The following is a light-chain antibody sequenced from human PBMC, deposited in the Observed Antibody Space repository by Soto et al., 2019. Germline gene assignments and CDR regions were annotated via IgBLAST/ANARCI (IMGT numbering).Light chain of an antibody. CDR2: EVT. Sequence: QCVLAQPAYVSGSPGHSITISCSGTSSDVGSYNHVAWYQQFPGKTPKLIIYEVTYRPSGVSHRFSASKSGNTASLTISGLQAEDEADYYCISYTGSSTYYVFGTGTKVTAL. J-gene: IGLJ1*01. CDR3: ISYTGSSTYYV. CDR1: SSDVGSYNH. V-gene: IGLV2-14*01.